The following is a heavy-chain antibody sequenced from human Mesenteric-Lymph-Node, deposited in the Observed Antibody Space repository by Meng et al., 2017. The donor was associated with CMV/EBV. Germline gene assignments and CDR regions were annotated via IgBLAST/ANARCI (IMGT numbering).Heavy chain of an antibody. CDR1: GFTFSSYA. D-gene: IGHD3-3*01. CDR2: FSGRTGST. Sequence: GESLKISCAASGFTFSSYAMSWVRQAPGKGLEWVSGFSGRTGSTYYADSVKGRFTISRDNSKNTLYLQMNSLRAEDTAVYYCAKAGEGAIFGVIAYWGQGTLVTVSS. CDR3: AKAGEGAIFGVIAY. J-gene: IGHJ4*02. V-gene: IGHV3-23*01.